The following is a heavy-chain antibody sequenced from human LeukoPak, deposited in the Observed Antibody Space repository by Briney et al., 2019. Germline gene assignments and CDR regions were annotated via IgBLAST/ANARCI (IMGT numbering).Heavy chain of an antibody. D-gene: IGHD4-17*01. V-gene: IGHV1-46*01. Sequence: ASVKVSCKASGYTFTSYYMHWVRQAPGQGLEWMGIINPSGGSASYAQKFQGRVTMTRDTSTSTVYMELSSLRSEDTAVYYCARDRDTTVALGAFDIWGQGTMVTVSS. CDR3: ARDRDTTVALGAFDI. J-gene: IGHJ3*02. CDR2: INPSGGSA. CDR1: GYTFTSYY.